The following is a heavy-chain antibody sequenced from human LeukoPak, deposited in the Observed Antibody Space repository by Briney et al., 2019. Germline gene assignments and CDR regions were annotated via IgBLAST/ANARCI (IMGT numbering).Heavy chain of an antibody. CDR2: IFTNADLT. J-gene: IGHJ6*02. CDR3: VKSPSDGVDV. V-gene: IGHV3-64D*09. Sequence: GGSLRLSCSASGFTLSTYPMHWVRQAPGKGLEYVSAIFTNADLTSYAASVRGRFSTSRDNSKNTLYLQMSSLRPEDTAVYYCVKSPSDGVDVWGQGATVIVSS. CDR1: GFTLSTYP.